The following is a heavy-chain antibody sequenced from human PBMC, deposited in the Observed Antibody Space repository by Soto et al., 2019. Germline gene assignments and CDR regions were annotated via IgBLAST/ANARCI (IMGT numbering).Heavy chain of an antibody. D-gene: IGHD2-15*01. V-gene: IGHV5-51*01. CDR2: IYPGDSDT. CDR3: ASSGGNYYYGMDV. J-gene: IGHJ6*02. CDR1: GYSFSSYW. Sequence: GESLKISCKASGYSFSSYWIGWVRQMPGKGLEWMGIIYPGDSDTKYSPSLQGQVTISADTSISTAYLQWSSLKASDTAMYYCASSGGNYYYGMDVWGQGTTVTVSS.